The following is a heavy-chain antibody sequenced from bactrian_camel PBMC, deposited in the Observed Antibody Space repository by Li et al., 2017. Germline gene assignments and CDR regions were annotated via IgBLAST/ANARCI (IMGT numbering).Heavy chain of an antibody. CDR2: IYTFRRTT. J-gene: IGHJ4*01. D-gene: IGHD6*01. Sequence: HVQLVESGGGSVQAGGSLKLSCGISGSPQVRECMGWFRQAPGMEREQVAAFIYTFRRTTRYAESVKGRFTISRDDAKNTMYLQMNNLQPEDTAMYYCAADVGSMSGNCQPNYWGQGTQVTVS. CDR3: AADVGSMSGNCQPNY. V-gene: IGHV3-2*01. CDR1: GSPQVREC.